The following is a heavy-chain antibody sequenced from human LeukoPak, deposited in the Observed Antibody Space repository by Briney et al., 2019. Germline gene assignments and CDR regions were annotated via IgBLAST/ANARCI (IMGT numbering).Heavy chain of an antibody. D-gene: IGHD3-22*01. CDR2: IIPILGIA. J-gene: IGHJ4*02. V-gene: IGHV1-69*04. CDR3: ASTYDSSGYALDY. CDR1: GGTFSSYA. Sequence: SVTVSCKASGGTFSSYAISWVRQAPGQGLEWMGRIIPILGIANYAQKFQGRVTITADKSTSTAYMELSSLRSEDTAVYYCASTYDSSGYALDYRGQGTLVTVSS.